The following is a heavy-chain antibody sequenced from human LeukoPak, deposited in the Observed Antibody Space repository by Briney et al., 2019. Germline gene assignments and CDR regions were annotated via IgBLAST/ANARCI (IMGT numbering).Heavy chain of an antibody. J-gene: IGHJ6*03. CDR3: ARKSVVVPAVRPYYYYYYMDV. D-gene: IGHD2-2*01. Sequence: PSETLSLTCTVSGGSISSGSYYWRWIRQPAGKGLEWIGRIYTSGSTNYNPSRKSRVTISVDTSKNQFSLKLSSVTAADTAVYYCARKSVVVPAVRPYYYYYYMDVWGKGTTVTVSS. V-gene: IGHV4-61*02. CDR2: IYTSGST. CDR1: GGSISSGSYY.